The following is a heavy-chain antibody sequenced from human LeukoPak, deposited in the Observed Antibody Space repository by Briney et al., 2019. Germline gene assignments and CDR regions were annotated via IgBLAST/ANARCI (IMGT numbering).Heavy chain of an antibody. CDR3: AVIPGYNWNDGLRDY. D-gene: IGHD1-1*01. V-gene: IGHV1-3*01. CDR1: GYTFTSYA. J-gene: IGHJ4*02. CDR2: INAGNGNT. Sequence: ASVKVSCKASGYTFTSYAMHWVRQAPGQRLEWMGWINAGNGNTKYSQKFQGRVTMTTDTSTRTIYMELRSLTSDDTAVYYCAVIPGYNWNDGLRDYWGQGTLVTVSS.